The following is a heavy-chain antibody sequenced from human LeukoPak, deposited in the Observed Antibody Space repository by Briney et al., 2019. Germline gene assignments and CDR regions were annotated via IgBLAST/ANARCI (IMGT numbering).Heavy chain of an antibody. V-gene: IGHV4-61*02. CDR1: GGSISSGSYY. J-gene: IGHJ2*01. D-gene: IGHD4-11*01. Sequence: SQTLSPTCTVSGGSISSGSYYWSWIRQPAGKGLEWIGRIYTSGSTNYNPSLKSRVTISVDTSKNQFSLKLSSVTAADTAVYYCAGTTLHYWYFDLWGRGTLVTVSS. CDR3: AGTTLHYWYFDL. CDR2: IYTSGST.